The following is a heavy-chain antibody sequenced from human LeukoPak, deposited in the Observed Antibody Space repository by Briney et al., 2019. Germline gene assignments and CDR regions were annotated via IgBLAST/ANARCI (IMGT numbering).Heavy chain of an antibody. Sequence: ASVKVSCKASGYTFTGYDINWVRQATGQGLEWMGWMNPNSGNTGYAQKFQGRVTMTRNTSISTAYMELSSLRSEDTAVYYCARAAYDYGDYGVDYWGQGTLVTVSS. CDR2: MNPNSGNT. CDR3: ARAAYDYGDYGVDY. D-gene: IGHD4-17*01. V-gene: IGHV1-8*01. CDR1: GYTFTGYD. J-gene: IGHJ4*02.